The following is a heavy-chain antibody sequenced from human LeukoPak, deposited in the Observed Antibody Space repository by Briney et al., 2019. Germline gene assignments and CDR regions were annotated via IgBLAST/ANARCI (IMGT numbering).Heavy chain of an antibody. V-gene: IGHV1-69*13. D-gene: IGHD5-18*01. CDR1: GGTFSSYA. Sequence: SVKVSCKASGGTFSSYAISWVRQAPGQGLEWMGGIIPIFGTANYAQKFQGRVTITADESTSTAYMELSSLTSEDTAVYYCAASALGVYGYYDYYYYMDVWGTGTTVTVSS. CDR3: AASALGVYGYYDYYYYMDV. J-gene: IGHJ6*03. CDR2: IIPIFGTA.